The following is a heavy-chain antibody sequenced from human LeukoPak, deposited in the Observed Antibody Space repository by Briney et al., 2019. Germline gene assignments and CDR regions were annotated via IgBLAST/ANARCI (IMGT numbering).Heavy chain of an antibody. CDR3: AKAPQPGAADRSGYAGGVDY. Sequence: QVGGSLRLSCAASGFTFSSYAMSWVRQAPGKGLEGVSAISAGGGSTYYAESVKGRFTISRDNSKNTLYLQMNSLRAEDTAVYYCAKAPQPGAADRSGYAGGVDYWGQGTLVTVSS. J-gene: IGHJ4*02. CDR2: ISAGGGST. D-gene: IGHD3-10*01. V-gene: IGHV3-23*01. CDR1: GFTFSSYA.